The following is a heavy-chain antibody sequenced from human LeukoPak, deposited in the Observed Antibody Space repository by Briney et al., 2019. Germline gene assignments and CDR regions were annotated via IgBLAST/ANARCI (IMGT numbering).Heavy chain of an antibody. V-gene: IGHV1-69*04. CDR1: GGTFSSYA. D-gene: IGHD4-17*01. CDR3: ARASTVTTYWYFDL. J-gene: IGHJ2*01. Sequence: SVKVSCKASGGTFSSYAISWVRQAPGQGLEWMGRIIPIFGIANYAQKFQGRVTITADKSTSTAYMELRSLRSEDTAVYYCARASTVTTYWYFDLWGRGTLVTVSS. CDR2: IIPIFGIA.